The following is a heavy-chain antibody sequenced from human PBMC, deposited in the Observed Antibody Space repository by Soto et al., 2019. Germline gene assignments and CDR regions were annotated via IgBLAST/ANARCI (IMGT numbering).Heavy chain of an antibody. D-gene: IGHD3-22*01. V-gene: IGHV3-30*18. CDR1: GFTFSSYG. J-gene: IGHJ4*02. CDR2: ISYDGSNK. Sequence: SLRLSCAASGFTFSSYGMHWVRQAPGKGLEWVAVISYDGSNKYYADSVKGRFTISRDNSKNTLYLQMNSLRAEDTAVYYCAKADYYDSSGYYGWGQGTLVTVSS. CDR3: AKADYYDSSGYYG.